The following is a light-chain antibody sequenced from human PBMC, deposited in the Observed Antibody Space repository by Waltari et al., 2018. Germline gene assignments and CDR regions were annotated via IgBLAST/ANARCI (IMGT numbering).Light chain of an antibody. CDR2: EVS. CDR1: SRDLGSYKY. V-gene: IGLV2-8*01. J-gene: IGLJ2*01. Sequence: QSALTQPPSASGSPGQSVTPPSTGTSRDLGSYKYVSWYQQHPGKAPKLLIYEVSKRASGVPDRFSGSKSGNTASLTVSGLQAEDEADYYCASRGASKVFGGGTKLTVL. CDR3: ASRGASKV.